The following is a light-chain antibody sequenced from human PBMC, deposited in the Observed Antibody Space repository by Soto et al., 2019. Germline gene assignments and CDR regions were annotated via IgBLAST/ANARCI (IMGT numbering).Light chain of an antibody. Sequence: EIVLTQSPATLSLSPGERATLSCRASQSVSSYLAWYQQKPGQAPRLLIYDASNRATGIPARFSGSGSGTDFTLTISSLQPEDVATYYCQQYYSAPQTFGPGTKVDIK. CDR3: QQYYSAPQT. J-gene: IGKJ3*01. CDR2: DAS. V-gene: IGKV3-11*01. CDR1: QSVSSY.